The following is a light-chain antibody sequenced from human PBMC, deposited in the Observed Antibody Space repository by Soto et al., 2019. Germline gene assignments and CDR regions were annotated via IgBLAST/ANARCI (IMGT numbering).Light chain of an antibody. CDR3: QQYYSSPTWT. V-gene: IGKV4-1*01. J-gene: IGKJ1*01. CDR2: WAS. Sequence: DIVMTQSPDSLAVSLGERATINCKSSQSVLYSSNNKNYLAWYQQKPGQPPKLLIYWASTRESGVPDRFSGSGFGTDFTLTSSSLQGEDVAVYYCQQYYSSPTWTFGQGTKVEIK. CDR1: QSVLYSSNNKNY.